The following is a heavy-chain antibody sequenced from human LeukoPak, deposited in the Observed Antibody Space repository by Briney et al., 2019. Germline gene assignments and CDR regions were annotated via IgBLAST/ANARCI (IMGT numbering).Heavy chain of an antibody. D-gene: IGHD3-3*01. Sequence: PSETLSLTCVVSGGSISGYHWSWIRQVPGKGLEWIGYIYYSGSTNYNPSLKSRVTISVDTPKNQFSLKLSSVTAADTAVYYCARGSSDFWSGYYFTNWFDPWGQGTLVTVSS. V-gene: IGHV4-59*01. CDR2: IYYSGST. J-gene: IGHJ5*02. CDR3: ARGSSDFWSGYYFTNWFDP. CDR1: GGSISGYH.